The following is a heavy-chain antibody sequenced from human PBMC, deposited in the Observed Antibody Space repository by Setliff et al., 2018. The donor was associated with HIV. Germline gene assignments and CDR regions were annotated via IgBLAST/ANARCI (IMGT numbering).Heavy chain of an antibody. CDR1: GGSISSGSYY. CDR2: IYTSGST. D-gene: IGHD2-8*02. Sequence: SETLSLTCTVSGGSISSGSYYWSWIRQPAGKGLEWIGRIYTSGSTNYNPSLKSRVTMSLDTSRDQFSLNLRSVTAADTAVYFCARLIHTGLLYFDFWGLGTLVTVSS. J-gene: IGHJ4*02. V-gene: IGHV4-61*02. CDR3: ARLIHTGLLYFDF.